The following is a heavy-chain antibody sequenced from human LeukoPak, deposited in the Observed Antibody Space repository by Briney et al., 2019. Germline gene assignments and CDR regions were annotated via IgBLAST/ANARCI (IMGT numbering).Heavy chain of an antibody. CDR1: GFTFSSYW. CDR3: AQLERRTAFDI. D-gene: IGHD1-1*01. CDR2: AYYTGNT. J-gene: IGHJ3*02. Sequence: GSLRLSCAASGFTFSSYWMSWVRQPPGKGLEWIGFAYYTGNTFYKPSLKSRVTISVDSSKNQFSLGLASLTAADSAVYYCAQLERRTAFDIWGPGTMVVVSS. V-gene: IGHV4-59*04.